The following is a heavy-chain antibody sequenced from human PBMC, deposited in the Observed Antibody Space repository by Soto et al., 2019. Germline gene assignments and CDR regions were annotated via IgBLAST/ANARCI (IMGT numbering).Heavy chain of an antibody. V-gene: IGHV4-31*03. Sequence: QVQLQESGPGLVKPSQTLSLTCTVSGGSISSGGYYWSWIRQHPGKGLEWIGYIYYSGSTYYNPSLKSRVTISVDTSKNHFSLKRSSVTAADPAVYYCARVPSMVRDKGGWFDPWGQGTLVTVSS. CDR3: ARVPSMVRDKGGWFDP. CDR1: GGSISSGGYY. CDR2: IYYSGST. D-gene: IGHD3-10*01. J-gene: IGHJ5*02.